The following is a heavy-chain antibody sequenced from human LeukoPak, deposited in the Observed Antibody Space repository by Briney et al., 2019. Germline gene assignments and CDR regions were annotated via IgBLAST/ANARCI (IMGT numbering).Heavy chain of an antibody. Sequence: GGSLRLSCAASGFIFSDYYMSWIRQAPGKGLEWVSYISSSGSTIYYADSVKGRFTISRDNAKNSLYLQMNSLRAEDTAVYYCARGDGGYCSGGSCYGYYMDVWGKGTTVTISS. CDR1: GFIFSDYY. D-gene: IGHD2-15*01. J-gene: IGHJ6*03. CDR3: ARGDGGYCSGGSCYGYYMDV. CDR2: ISSSGSTI. V-gene: IGHV3-11*04.